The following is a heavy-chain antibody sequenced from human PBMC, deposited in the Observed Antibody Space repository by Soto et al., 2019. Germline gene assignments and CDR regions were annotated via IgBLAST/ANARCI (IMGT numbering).Heavy chain of an antibody. D-gene: IGHD1-1*01. V-gene: IGHV1-69*04. CDR1: GGTFSTYT. CDR3: ARDQSWHDLVWWFDP. J-gene: IGHJ5*02. Sequence: SVKVSCKASGGTFSTYTITWVRQAPGQGLEWMGRIIPIIGIINYAQKFQGRVTISADKSTSTAYMELTGLRSDDTAVYYCARDQSWHDLVWWFDPWGQGTLVTVSS. CDR2: IIPIIGII.